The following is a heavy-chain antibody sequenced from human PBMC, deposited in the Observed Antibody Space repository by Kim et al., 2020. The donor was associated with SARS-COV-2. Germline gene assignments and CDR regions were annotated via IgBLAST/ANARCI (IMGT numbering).Heavy chain of an antibody. CDR2: IYYSGST. V-gene: IGHV4-30-4*01. Sequence: SETLSLTCTVSGGSISSGDYYWSWIRQPPGKGLEWIGYIYYSGSTYYNPSLKSRVTISVDTSKNQFSPKLSSVTAADTAVYYCARELYCSSTSCYAGIPWFDPWGQGTLVTVSS. CDR3: ARELYCSSTSCYAGIPWFDP. CDR1: GGSISSGDYY. J-gene: IGHJ5*02. D-gene: IGHD2-2*01.